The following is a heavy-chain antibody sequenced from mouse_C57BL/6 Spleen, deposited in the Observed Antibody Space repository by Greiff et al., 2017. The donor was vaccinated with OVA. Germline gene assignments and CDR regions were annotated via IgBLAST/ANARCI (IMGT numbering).Heavy chain of an antibody. Sequence: VKLMESGPGLVAPSQSLSITCTVSGFSLTSYAISWVRQPPGKGLEWLGVIWTGGGTNYNSALKSRLSISKDNSKSQVFLKMNSLQTDDTARYYCASSYDGYSAWFAYWGQGTLVTVSA. CDR3: ASSYDGYSAWFAY. CDR2: IWTGGGT. D-gene: IGHD2-3*01. J-gene: IGHJ3*01. V-gene: IGHV2-9-1*01. CDR1: GFSLTSYA.